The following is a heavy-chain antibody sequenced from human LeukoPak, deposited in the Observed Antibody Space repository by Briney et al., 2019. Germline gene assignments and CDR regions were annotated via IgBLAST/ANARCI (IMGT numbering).Heavy chain of an antibody. CDR1: GVSFSSYE. J-gene: IGHJ4*02. V-gene: IGHV3-48*03. CDR3: AKVPFEYSRSSTGDY. CDR2: ISNSGSAI. D-gene: IGHD3-9*01. Sequence: GGSLRLSCAAAGVSFSSYELNCVRQAPGKGLEWVSYISNSGSAIYYADSVKGRFTISRDNSKNTLYLQMNSMRPDDTAIYFCAKVPFEYSRSSTGDYGGQGTLVTVSS.